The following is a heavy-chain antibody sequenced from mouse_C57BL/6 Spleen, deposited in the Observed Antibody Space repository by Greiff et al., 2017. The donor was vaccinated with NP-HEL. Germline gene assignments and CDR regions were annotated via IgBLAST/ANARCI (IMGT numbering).Heavy chain of an antibody. CDR3: ERARYAMED. Sequence: VQLQQSGPELVKPGASVKISCKASGYTFTDYYMNWVKQSHGKSLEWIGDINPNNGGTSYTQKFKGKATLTVDKSSSTAYMEHRSLTSEDAGVYYCERARYAMEDWGQGTSVTVYS. J-gene: IGHJ4*01. V-gene: IGHV1-26*01. CDR2: INPNNGGT. CDR1: GYTFTDYY.